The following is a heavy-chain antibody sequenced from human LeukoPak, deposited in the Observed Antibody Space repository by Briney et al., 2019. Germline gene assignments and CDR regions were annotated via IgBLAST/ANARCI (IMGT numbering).Heavy chain of an antibody. CDR3: ARDLPSDKSFDY. CDR2: ISSSGSTV. V-gene: IGHV3-48*03. Sequence: GGSLRLSCAASGFTFSSYEMNWVRQAPGKGLEWASYISSSGSTVYYADSVKGRFTISRDNAKNSLYLQMNSLRAEDTAVYYCARDLPSDKSFDYWGQGTLVTVSS. J-gene: IGHJ4*02. CDR1: GFTFSSYE.